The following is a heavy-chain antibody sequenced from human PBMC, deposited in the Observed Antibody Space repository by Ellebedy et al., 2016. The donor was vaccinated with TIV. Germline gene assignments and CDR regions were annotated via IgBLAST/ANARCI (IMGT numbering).Heavy chain of an antibody. D-gene: IGHD3-10*01. CDR1: GFTFRSHG. J-gene: IGHJ4*02. V-gene: IGHV3-30*03. CDR3: ARGGSSGSSDY. CDR2: ISSDGSNK. Sequence: SLKISXVASGFTFRSHGIYWVRQAPGKGLEWVAVISSDGSNKYYADSVKGRFTISRDNSKNTLYLQMNSLRTDDMAVYYCARGGSSGSSDYWGQGTLVTVSS.